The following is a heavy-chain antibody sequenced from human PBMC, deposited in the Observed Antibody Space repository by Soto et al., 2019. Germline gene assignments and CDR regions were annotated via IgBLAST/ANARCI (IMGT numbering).Heavy chain of an antibody. CDR3: ERGVGGWVLDY. CDR2: ITTSSSYT. Sequence: GWSLRLSCAASGFTFSDYYMSWIRQAPGKGLEWVSYITTSSSYTNSADSVKGRFTISRDNVRNSLYLQMNSLRADDTAVYYCERGVGGWVLDYWGQGSLVTVSS. D-gene: IGHD6-19*01. CDR1: GFTFSDYY. V-gene: IGHV3-11*06. J-gene: IGHJ4*02.